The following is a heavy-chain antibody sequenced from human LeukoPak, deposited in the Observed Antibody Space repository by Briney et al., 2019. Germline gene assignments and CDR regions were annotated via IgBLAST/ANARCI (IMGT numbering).Heavy chain of an antibody. D-gene: IGHD3-10*01. CDR2: IYYSGST. CDR1: GGSISSYC. CDR3: ARQRYASGNSYFLDY. V-gene: IGHV4-59*08. J-gene: IGHJ4*02. Sequence: SETLSLTCTVSGGSISSYCWSWVRQPPGKGLEWIGYIYYSGSTNYNPSLKSRVTISVDTSKNQFSLKLSSVTAADTAVYYCARQRYASGNSYFLDYWGQGTRVTVSS.